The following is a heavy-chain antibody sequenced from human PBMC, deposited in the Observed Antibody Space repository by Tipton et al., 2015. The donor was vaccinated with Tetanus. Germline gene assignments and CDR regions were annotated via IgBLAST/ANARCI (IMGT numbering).Heavy chain of an antibody. Sequence: SLRLSCTTSGLFFHNAWMNWVRQAPGKGLQWVGRIKSRTDSGTTDYAARVKDRFSISRDDSKNTLLFVTNSLKAGDAGVYYCTASGGVGSGSRVDCCGGGHLVAVSS. CDR2: IKSRTDSGTT. CDR1: GLFFHNAW. D-gene: IGHD1-26*01. CDR3: TASGGVGSGSRVDC. J-gene: IGHJ4*03. V-gene: IGHV3-15*07.